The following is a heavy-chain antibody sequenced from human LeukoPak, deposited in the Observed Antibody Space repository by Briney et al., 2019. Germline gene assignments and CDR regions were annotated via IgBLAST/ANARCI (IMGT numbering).Heavy chain of an antibody. J-gene: IGHJ4*02. CDR3: AKTPWYSSDWSIDY. CDR1: RFTFSSYA. Sequence: QTGGSLRLSCAASRFTFSSYAMSWVRQAPGKGLEWVSGVSGNGAGTYYADSVKGRFTISRDNPKNMLYLQMNSLRAEDTAVYYCAKTPWYSSDWSIDYWGQGTLVTVSS. D-gene: IGHD6-13*01. V-gene: IGHV3-23*01. CDR2: VSGNGAGT.